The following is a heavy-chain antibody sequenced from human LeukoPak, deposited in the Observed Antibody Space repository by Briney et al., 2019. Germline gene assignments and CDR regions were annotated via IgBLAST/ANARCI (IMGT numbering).Heavy chain of an antibody. J-gene: IGHJ4*02. D-gene: IGHD3-22*01. Sequence: GGSLRLSCAASGFTFSSYAMSWVRQAPGKGLEWVSAISGSGGSTYYADSVKGRFTISRDNSKNTLYLQMNSLRAEDTAVYYCAKGYYYDSSGYYFDYWGQGTLVTVSS. CDR1: GFTFSSYA. V-gene: IGHV3-23*01. CDR2: ISGSGGST. CDR3: AKGYYYDSSGYYFDY.